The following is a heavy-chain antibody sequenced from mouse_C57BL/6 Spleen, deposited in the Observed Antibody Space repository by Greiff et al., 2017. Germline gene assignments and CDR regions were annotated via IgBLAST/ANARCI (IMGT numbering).Heavy chain of an antibody. J-gene: IGHJ4*01. V-gene: IGHV1-81*01. CDR3: ARSDYGSSPMDY. CDR1: GYTFTSYG. D-gene: IGHD1-1*01. CDR2: IYPRSGNT. Sequence: VQLQQSGAELARPGASVKLSCKASGYTFTSYGISWVKQRTGQGLEWIGEIYPRSGNTYYNEKFKGKATLTADKSSSTAYMELRSLTSEDSAVYFCARSDYGSSPMDYWGQGTSGTVSS.